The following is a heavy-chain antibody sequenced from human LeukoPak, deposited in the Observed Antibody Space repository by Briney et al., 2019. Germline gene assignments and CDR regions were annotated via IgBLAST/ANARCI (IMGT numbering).Heavy chain of an antibody. Sequence: GGSLRLSCAASGFTFSSYWMSWVRQAPGKGLEWVANIKQDGSEKYYVDSVKGRFTISRGNAKNSLYLQMNSLRAEDTAVYYCARVVRVAVAGTVEEYFDYWGQGTLVTVSS. D-gene: IGHD6-19*01. J-gene: IGHJ4*02. CDR3: ARVVRVAVAGTVEEYFDY. V-gene: IGHV3-7*01. CDR1: GFTFSSYW. CDR2: IKQDGSEK.